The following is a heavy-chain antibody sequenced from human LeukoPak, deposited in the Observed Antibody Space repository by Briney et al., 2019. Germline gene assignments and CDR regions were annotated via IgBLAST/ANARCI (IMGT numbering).Heavy chain of an antibody. CDR2: THYSGTG. CDR1: GGPIIASY. J-gene: IGHJ4*02. CDR3: ARVRFYDTTGYSTSYYLDY. D-gene: IGHD3-22*01. Sequence: PSETLSLTCAVSGGPIIASYWSWIRQPPGTGLEWIGYTHYSGTGNYNPSLKSRVTISIDTSKNRFSLRLTSVTAADTAVYYCARVRFYDTTGYSTSYYLDYWGQGALVTVSS. V-gene: IGHV4-59*01.